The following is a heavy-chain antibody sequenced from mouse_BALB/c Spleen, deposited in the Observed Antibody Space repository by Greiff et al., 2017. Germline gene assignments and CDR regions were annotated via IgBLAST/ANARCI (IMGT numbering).Heavy chain of an antibody. Sequence: EVMLVESGGGLVKPGGSLKLSCAASGFTFSSYAMSWVRQTPEKRLEWVATISSGGSYTYYPDSVKGRFTISRDNAKNTLYLQMSSLRSEDTAMYYCARREVRENAMDYWGQGTSVTVSS. CDR3: ARREVRENAMDY. V-gene: IGHV5-9-1*01. J-gene: IGHJ4*01. D-gene: IGHD2-14*01. CDR1: GFTFSSYA. CDR2: ISSGGSYT.